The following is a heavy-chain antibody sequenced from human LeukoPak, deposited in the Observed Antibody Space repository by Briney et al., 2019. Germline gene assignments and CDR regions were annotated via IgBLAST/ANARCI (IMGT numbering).Heavy chain of an antibody. Sequence: AGGSLRLSCAASGFTFSNSWMSWVRQAPGKGLEWVANIKQDGSDKYYVDSVKGRFTISRDNAKNSLYLQMNSLRAEDAAVYYCVTGGYYFGNWGQGTLVTVSS. J-gene: IGHJ4*02. CDR1: GFTFSNSW. CDR2: IKQDGSDK. CDR3: VTGGYYFGN. D-gene: IGHD3-10*01. V-gene: IGHV3-7*05.